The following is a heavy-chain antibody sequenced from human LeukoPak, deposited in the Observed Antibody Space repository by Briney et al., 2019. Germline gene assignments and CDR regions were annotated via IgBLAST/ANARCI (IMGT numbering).Heavy chain of an antibody. Sequence: PGRSLRLSCAASGFTFSSYGMHWVRQAPGKGLEWVAVISYDGSNKYYADSVKGRFTISRDNSKNTLYLQMNSLRAEDTAVYYCTRIEYSSSWGQGTLVTVSS. D-gene: IGHD6-6*01. CDR1: GFTFSSYG. V-gene: IGHV3-30*03. J-gene: IGHJ5*02. CDR3: TRIEYSSS. CDR2: ISYDGSNK.